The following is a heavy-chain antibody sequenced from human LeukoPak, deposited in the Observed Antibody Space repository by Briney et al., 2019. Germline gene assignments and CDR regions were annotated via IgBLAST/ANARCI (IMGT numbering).Heavy chain of an antibody. CDR2: INPNSGGT. Sequence: ASAKVSCKASGYTFTGYYMHWVRQAPGQGLEWMGWINPNSGGTNYAQKFQGRVTMTRDTSISTAYMELSRLRSDDTAVYYCARDRYYGSGTPGPWGQGTLVTVSS. V-gene: IGHV1-2*02. D-gene: IGHD3-10*01. CDR1: GYTFTGYY. J-gene: IGHJ5*02. CDR3: ARDRYYGSGTPGP.